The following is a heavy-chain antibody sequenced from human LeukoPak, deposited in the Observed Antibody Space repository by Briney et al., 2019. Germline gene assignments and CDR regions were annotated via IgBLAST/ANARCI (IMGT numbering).Heavy chain of an antibody. CDR1: GGSISSNGYY. V-gene: IGHV4-39*01. Sequence: SETLSLTCTVSGGSISSNGYYWGWIRQPPGKGLEWIASMYYSGSTYHNPSLKSRATISADTPKNQFSLKLNSVTAADTAVYYCASSSLTAFDAFDIWGQGTMVTVSS. J-gene: IGHJ3*02. D-gene: IGHD4/OR15-4a*01. CDR2: MYYSGST. CDR3: ASSSLTAFDAFDI.